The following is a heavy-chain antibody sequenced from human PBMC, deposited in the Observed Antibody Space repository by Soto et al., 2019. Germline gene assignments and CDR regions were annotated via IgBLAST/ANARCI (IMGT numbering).Heavy chain of an antibody. CDR1: GGTFSSNP. Sequence: QVQLMQSGAEVRKPGSSVTVSCKASGGTFSSNPISWVRQAPGQGLEWMGGIIPIFATPHYARRFLDRVTLTADRSTNTAYVELTGLTSEDTDIYNCARDLSEVKRFESFKYYRMDVWGQGTTVTVS. J-gene: IGHJ6*02. V-gene: IGHV1-69*06. CDR3: ARDLSEVKRFESFKYYRMDV. CDR2: IIPIFATP. D-gene: IGHD3-3*01.